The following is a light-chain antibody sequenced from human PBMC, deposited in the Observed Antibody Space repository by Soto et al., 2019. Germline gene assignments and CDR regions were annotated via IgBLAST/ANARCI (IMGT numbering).Light chain of an antibody. CDR3: QQFNSFPFT. CDR1: QDVSSY. J-gene: IGKJ4*01. V-gene: IGKV1-9*01. Sequence: DIQLTQSPSFLSASIGDRVTITCRASQDVSSYLAWYQQRPGKAPKLLIYAASTLQSGVPSRFSGSGSGTEFTLTISSLQPEDFATYYCQQFNSFPFTFGGGTKVEIK. CDR2: AAS.